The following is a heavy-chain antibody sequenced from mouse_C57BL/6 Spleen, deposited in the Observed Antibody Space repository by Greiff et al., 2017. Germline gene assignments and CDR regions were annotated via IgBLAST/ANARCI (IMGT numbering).Heavy chain of an antibody. V-gene: IGHV1-74*01. CDR1: GYTFTSYW. D-gene: IGHD2-3*01. J-gene: IGHJ2*01. CDR3: AIFGGPSRPRWLLPY. CDR2: IHPSDSDT. Sequence: QVHVKQPGAELVKPGASVKVSCKASGYTFTSYWMHWVKQRPGQGLEWIGRIHPSDSDTNYNQKFKGKATLTVDKSSSTAYMQLSSLTSEDSAVYYCAIFGGPSRPRWLLPYWGQGTTLTVSS.